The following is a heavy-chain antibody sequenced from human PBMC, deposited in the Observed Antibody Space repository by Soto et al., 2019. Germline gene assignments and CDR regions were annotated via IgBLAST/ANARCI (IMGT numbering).Heavy chain of an antibody. CDR1: GYSFSNYW. CDR3: ARGGAPTAMWDRFDV. J-gene: IGHJ3*01. Sequence: GESLKISCKASGYSFSNYWIAWVRQMPGKGLEWMGIIYPGDSDTRYSPSFQGQVTISADKSISTAYLQWSSLKASDTAIYYCARGGAPTAMWDRFDVWGQGTMVTVSS. CDR2: IYPGDSDT. D-gene: IGHD2-2*01. V-gene: IGHV5-51*01.